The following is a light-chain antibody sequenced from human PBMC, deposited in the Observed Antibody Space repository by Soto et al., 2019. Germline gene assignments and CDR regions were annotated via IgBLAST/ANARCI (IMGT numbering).Light chain of an antibody. CDR1: QTVTSNY. CDR2: DAS. V-gene: IGKV3-20*01. CDR3: QQSGSALPT. Sequence: EIVLTQSPGTLSLSPGERATLSCRASQTVTSNYLAWYQQKPGQAPRLLIYDASSRASGIPDRFSGSGSGPDFTLTISRLEPEDFAVYYCQQSGSALPTFGGGTKIEIK. J-gene: IGKJ4*01.